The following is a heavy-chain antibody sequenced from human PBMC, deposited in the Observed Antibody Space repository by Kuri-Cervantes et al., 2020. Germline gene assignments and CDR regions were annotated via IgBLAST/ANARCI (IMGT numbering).Heavy chain of an antibody. J-gene: IGHJ4*02. CDR2: INAYNGDT. CDR1: GYIFNDYY. D-gene: IGHD6-19*01. V-gene: IGHV1-18*01. Sequence: ASVKVSCKTSGYIFNDYYMHWVRQAPGQGLEWMGWINAYNGDTYYAQKVQGRVTMTTDTSTNTAYMELRSLRFDDTAVYYCARSGGVSGPFDYWGQGTLVTVSS. CDR3: ARSGGVSGPFDY.